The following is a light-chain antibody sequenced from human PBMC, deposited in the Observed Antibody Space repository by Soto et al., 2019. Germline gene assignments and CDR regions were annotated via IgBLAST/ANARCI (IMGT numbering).Light chain of an antibody. J-gene: IGKJ1*01. CDR2: GAS. CDR3: LQHNTYPRT. V-gene: IGKV1-17*01. Sequence: DIQMTQSPSSLSASVGDRVTITCLASQGIRDDLSWYQQKPGKAPKRLIYGASTLQSGVPLRFSGSGSGTGFTLTISSLQPEDSATYYCLQHNTYPRTFGQGTKVEIK. CDR1: QGIRDD.